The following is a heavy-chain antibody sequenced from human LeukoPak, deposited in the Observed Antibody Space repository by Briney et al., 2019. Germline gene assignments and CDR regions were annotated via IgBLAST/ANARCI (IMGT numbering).Heavy chain of an antibody. Sequence: GGTLRLSCAASGFTFSSYAMSWVRQAPGKGLEWVSAISGSGGSTYYADSVKGRFTISRDNSKNTLYLQMNSLRSEDTAVYYCARDPRIVGATTANDAFDIWGQGTMVTVSS. J-gene: IGHJ3*02. CDR3: ARDPRIVGATTANDAFDI. D-gene: IGHD1-26*01. CDR1: GFTFSSYA. V-gene: IGHV3-23*01. CDR2: ISGSGGST.